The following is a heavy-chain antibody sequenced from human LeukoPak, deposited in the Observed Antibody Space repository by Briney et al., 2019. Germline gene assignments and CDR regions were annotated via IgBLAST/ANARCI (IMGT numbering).Heavy chain of an antibody. D-gene: IGHD3-22*01. CDR2: INPSGGST. J-gene: IGHJ4*02. CDR1: GYTFTSYY. Sequence: ASVKVSCKASGYTFTSYYMHWVRRAPGQGLEWMGIINPSGGSTSYAQKFQGRVTMTRDMSTSTVYMELSSLRSEDTAVYYCARDGYYDSSGYPAYPWDYWGQGTLVTVSS. CDR3: ARDGYYDSSGYPAYPWDY. V-gene: IGHV1-46*01.